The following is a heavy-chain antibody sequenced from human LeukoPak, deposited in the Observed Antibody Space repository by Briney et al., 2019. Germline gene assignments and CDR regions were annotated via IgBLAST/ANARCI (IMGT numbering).Heavy chain of an antibody. V-gene: IGHV4-34*01. Sequence: SETLSLTCAVYGGSFSGYYWSWIRQPPGKGLEWIGEINHSGSTNYNPSLKSRVTISVDTSKNQFSLKLSSVTAADTAVYYCARKKFGELYRWFDPWGQGTLVTVSS. D-gene: IGHD3-10*01. CDR3: ARKKFGELYRWFDP. CDR1: GGSFSGYY. CDR2: INHSGST. J-gene: IGHJ5*02.